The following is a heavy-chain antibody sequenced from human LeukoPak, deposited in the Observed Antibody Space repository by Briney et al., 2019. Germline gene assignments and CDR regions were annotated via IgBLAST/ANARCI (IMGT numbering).Heavy chain of an antibody. CDR1: GGTFSSYA. J-gene: IGHJ3*02. V-gene: IGHV1-69*13. CDR2: IIPIFGTA. D-gene: IGHD4-23*01. CDR3: AREPITYDYGGNARNDAFDI. Sequence: SVKVSCKASGGTFSSYAISWVRQAPGQGLEWMRGIIPIFGTANYAQKFQGRVTITADESTSTAYMELSSLRSEDTAVYYCAREPITYDYGGNARNDAFDIWGQGTMVTVSS.